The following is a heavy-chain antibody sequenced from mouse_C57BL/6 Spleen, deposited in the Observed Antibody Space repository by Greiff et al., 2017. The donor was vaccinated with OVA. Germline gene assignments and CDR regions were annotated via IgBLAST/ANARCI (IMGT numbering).Heavy chain of an antibody. Sequence: VQLKESGPGLVKPSQSLSLTCSVTGYSITSGYYWNWIRQFPGNKLEWMGYISYDGSNNYNPSLKNRISITRDTSKNQFFLKLNSVTTEDTATYYCAREAYYGSSSYYFDYWGQGTTLTVSS. CDR2: ISYDGSN. D-gene: IGHD1-1*01. J-gene: IGHJ2*01. CDR1: GYSITSGYY. V-gene: IGHV3-6*01. CDR3: AREAYYGSSSYYFDY.